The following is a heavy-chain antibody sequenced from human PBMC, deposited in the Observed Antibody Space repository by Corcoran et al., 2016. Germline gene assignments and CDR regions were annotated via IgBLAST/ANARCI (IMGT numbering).Heavy chain of an antibody. CDR3: ARSAKLGAFDI. V-gene: IGHV4-34*01. Sequence: QQQQWGAGLLKPSETLSLTCAVYGGSFSGYYWSWIRQPPGKGLEWIGEINHSGSTNYNPSLKSRVTISVDTSKNQFSLKLSSVTAADTAVYYCARSAKLGAFDIWGQGTMVTVSS. D-gene: IGHD3-16*01. CDR2: INHSGST. J-gene: IGHJ3*02. CDR1: GGSFSGYY.